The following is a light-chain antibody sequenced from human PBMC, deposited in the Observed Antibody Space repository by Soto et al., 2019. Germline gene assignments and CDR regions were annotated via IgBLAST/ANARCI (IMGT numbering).Light chain of an antibody. Sequence: DIQMTQSPSSLSASVGDRVTITCHASQDIRNFLNWYQQKPGKAPKLLIYDASNLETGVPARFSGSGSGTDFALTISSLEPDYFAVYYCQQRSDWPLTFGGGTKVEIK. CDR1: QDIRNF. CDR2: DAS. V-gene: IGKV1-33*01. J-gene: IGKJ4*01. CDR3: QQRSDWPLT.